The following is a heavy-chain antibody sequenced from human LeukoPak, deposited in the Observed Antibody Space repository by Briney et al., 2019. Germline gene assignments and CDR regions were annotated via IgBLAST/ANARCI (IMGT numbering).Heavy chain of an antibody. J-gene: IGHJ4*02. Sequence: SETLSLTCTVSGGSINSSSYYWGWIRQPPGKGLEWIGSMYYSGSTYYNPSLKSRVTISVDTSKNQFSLKLSSVTAADTAVYSCARHKDMGTTLTPFDYWGQGTLVTVSS. CDR3: ARHKDMGTTLTPFDY. V-gene: IGHV4-39*01. CDR2: MYYSGST. D-gene: IGHD4-17*01. CDR1: GGSINSSSYY.